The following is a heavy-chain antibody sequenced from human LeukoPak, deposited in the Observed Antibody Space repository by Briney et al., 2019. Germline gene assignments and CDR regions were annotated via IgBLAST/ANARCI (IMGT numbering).Heavy chain of an antibody. CDR2: INSDGRST. V-gene: IGHV3-74*01. J-gene: IGHJ6*02. Sequence: GGSLRLSCAASGFTFSSYWMHWVRQAPGKGLVWVSRINSDGRSTSYADSVKGRFTISRDNAKNSLYLQMNSLRAEDTAVYYCASLWLNYYYGMDVWGQGTTVTVSS. CDR3: ASLWLNYYYGMDV. D-gene: IGHD5-12*01. CDR1: GFTFSSYW.